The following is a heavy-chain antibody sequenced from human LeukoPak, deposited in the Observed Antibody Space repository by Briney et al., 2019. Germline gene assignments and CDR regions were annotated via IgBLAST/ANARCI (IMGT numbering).Heavy chain of an antibody. CDR1: GGSISSYY. Sequence: PSVTLSLTCTVSGGSISSYYWSWIRQPAGKGLDWIGRIYSGGSTNYSPSLKSRVTMSVDTSKNQFSLKLTSVTAADTAVYYCARGYNILTGYYYFDFWGQGTLVTVSS. D-gene: IGHD3-9*01. V-gene: IGHV4-4*07. CDR3: ARGYNILTGYYYFDF. CDR2: IYSGGST. J-gene: IGHJ4*02.